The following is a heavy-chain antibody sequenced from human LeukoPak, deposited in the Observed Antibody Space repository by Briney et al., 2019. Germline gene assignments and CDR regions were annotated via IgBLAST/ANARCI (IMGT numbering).Heavy chain of an antibody. CDR1: GFTFSSYS. CDR3: ARDPEAHYYYYMDV. J-gene: IGHJ6*03. CDR2: ISISSSTI. V-gene: IGHV3-48*01. Sequence: GGSLRLSCAASGFTFSSYSMNWVRQAPGKGPEWVSYISISSSTIYYADSVKGRFTISRDNAKNSLYLQMNSMRAEDTAVYYCARDPEAHYYYYMDVWGKGTTVTVSS.